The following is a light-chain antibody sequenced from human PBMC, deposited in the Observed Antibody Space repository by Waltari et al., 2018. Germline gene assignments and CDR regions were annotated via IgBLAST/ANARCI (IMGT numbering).Light chain of an antibody. CDR1: QSGGSD. CDR3: QQYNQWPPIT. CDR2: GAS. J-gene: IGKJ3*01. V-gene: IGKV3-15*01. Sequence: DTAVTQSPDTLSVSPGERVTLSCRASQSGGSDLAWYQQKPGQAPWLLIYGASTRATGIPARFSGSGSGTEFTLTISSLQSEALGVYYCQQYNQWPPITFGPGTKVEVK.